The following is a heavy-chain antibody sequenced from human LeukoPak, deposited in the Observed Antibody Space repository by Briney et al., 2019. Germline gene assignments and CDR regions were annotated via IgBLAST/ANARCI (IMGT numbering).Heavy chain of an antibody. D-gene: IGHD6-6*01. CDR3: AREKRAPSG. J-gene: IGHJ4*02. V-gene: IGHV3-7*01. CDR1: GFTFSTYW. CDR2: INQDGSEK. Sequence: GGSLRLSCLASGFTFSTYWMSWVRQAPGKGLEWVANINQDGSEKYYVDSVKGRFTISRDNAKNSLYLQMNSLRGEDTAVYYCAREKRAPSGWGQGTLVTVSS.